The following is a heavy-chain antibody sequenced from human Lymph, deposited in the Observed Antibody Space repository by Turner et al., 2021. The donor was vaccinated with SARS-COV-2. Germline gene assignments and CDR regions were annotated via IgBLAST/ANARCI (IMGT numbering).Heavy chain of an antibody. CDR3: ARQTVNNWVDP. V-gene: IGHV4-59*01. CDR2: IFYRGST. D-gene: IGHD2-21*02. CDR1: GGSMNNNY. J-gene: IGHJ5*02. Sequence: VQLQESGPRLVKPLETLSLTCTVSGGSMNNNYWSWIRQPPGKRLEWIGFIFYRGSTNYNPSLKSRVTISVDTSENQFSLKLTSVTAADTAIYYCARQTVNNWVDPWGQGTLVTVSS.